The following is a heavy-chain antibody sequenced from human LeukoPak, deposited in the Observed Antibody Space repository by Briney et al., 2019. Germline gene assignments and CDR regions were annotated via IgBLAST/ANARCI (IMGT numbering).Heavy chain of an antibody. CDR1: GGSIGSYY. J-gene: IGHJ4*02. Sequence: SETLSLTCTVSGGSIGSYYWSWIRQPPGKGLEWIATIYYSGSTYYNPSLKSRVTISVDTSKNQFSLKLTSVTAADTAVYYCARHSAIVGAPHFDYWGQGTLVTVSS. D-gene: IGHD1-26*01. V-gene: IGHV4-59*04. CDR3: ARHSAIVGAPHFDY. CDR2: IYYSGST.